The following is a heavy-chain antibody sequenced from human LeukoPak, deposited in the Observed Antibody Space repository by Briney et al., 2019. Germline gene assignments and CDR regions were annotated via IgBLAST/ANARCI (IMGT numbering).Heavy chain of an antibody. J-gene: IGHJ4*02. CDR3: ARAVGGDGSGSL. D-gene: IGHD3-10*01. CDR2: IYISGST. CDR1: GGSLSSSSYS. V-gene: IGHV4-61*02. Sequence: SETLSLTCTVSGGSLSSSSYSWSWIRQPAGKGLEWIGRIYISGSTNYNPSLKSRVTISVDTSKKQFSLKLSSVTAAGTAGYYCARAVGGDGSGSLWGPGTLVTVSS.